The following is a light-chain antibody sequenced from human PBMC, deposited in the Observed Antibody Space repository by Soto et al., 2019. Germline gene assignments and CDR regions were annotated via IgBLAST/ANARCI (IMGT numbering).Light chain of an antibody. J-gene: IGKJ5*01. CDR1: QGVTTN. Sequence: EILMTQSPGTLSVSPGERATLSCGAGQGVTTNFAWYQQKSGQSPRLLIYDVSIRATGVPARLSGTGYETDLTITISGMKYEDSEVYLCQQYNNWTFSFGQGTRLEIK. CDR3: QQYNNWTFS. V-gene: IGKV3-15*01. CDR2: DVS.